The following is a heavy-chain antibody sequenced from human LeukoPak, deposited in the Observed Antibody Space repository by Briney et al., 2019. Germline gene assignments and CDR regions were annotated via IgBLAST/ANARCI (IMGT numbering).Heavy chain of an antibody. CDR1: GYIFTGYY. D-gene: IGHD3-22*01. J-gene: IGHJ4*02. CDR2: INPNSGGT. CDR3: ARHVRDTNGYYSHFDY. V-gene: IGHV1-2*02. Sequence: GASVKVSCKASGYIFTGYYMHWVRQAPGQGLEWMGWINPNSGGTNYAQKFHGRVTMTRDTSISTAYMELRRLRSDDTAVYYCARHVRDTNGYYSHFDYGGQGTLVTVSS.